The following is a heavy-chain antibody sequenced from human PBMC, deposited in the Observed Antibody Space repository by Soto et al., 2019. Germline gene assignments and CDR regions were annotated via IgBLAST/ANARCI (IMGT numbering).Heavy chain of an antibody. J-gene: IGHJ5*02. V-gene: IGHV1-69*13. CDR1: GGTFSSYA. CDR2: IIPIFGTA. D-gene: IGHD4-4*01. Sequence: SVKVSCKASGGTFSSYAISWVRQAPGQGLEWMGGIIPIFGTANYAQKFQGRVTITADESTSTAYMELSSLRSEDTAVYYCATVNYSNYPNWFDPWGQGTLVTVSP. CDR3: ATVNYSNYPNWFDP.